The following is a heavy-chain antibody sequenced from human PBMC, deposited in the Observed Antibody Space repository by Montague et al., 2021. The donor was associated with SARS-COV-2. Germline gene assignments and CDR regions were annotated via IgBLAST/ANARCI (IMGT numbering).Heavy chain of an antibody. D-gene: IGHD3-9*01. CDR2: MYIDGAT. V-gene: IGHV4-61*02. Sequence: TLSLTCSVSGGSINSGSHYWTWIRQPAGRGLEWLGRMYIDGATAYNPSHQGRVTISIDTSKNQFSLKLSSVTAADTAVYYCARDGSLRFEILIGPRHYYYGMDVWGQGTTGTVSS. CDR1: GGSINSGSHY. J-gene: IGHJ6*02. CDR3: ARDGSLRFEILIGPRHYYYGMDV.